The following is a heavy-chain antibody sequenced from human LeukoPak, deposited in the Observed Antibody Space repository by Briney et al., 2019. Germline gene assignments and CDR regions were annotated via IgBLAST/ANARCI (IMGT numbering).Heavy chain of an antibody. CDR2: AYTSGST. J-gene: IGHJ4*02. CDR1: GGSISGGY. CDR3: AKSYFDYSTYYSYYFNL. V-gene: IGHV4-4*09. D-gene: IGHD4-11*01. Sequence: SETLSLTCTVSGGSISGGYWSWIRQPPGRGLEWTGYAYTSGSTNYNPSLKSRVTISVDTSKSQFALKLSSVTAADTAVYYCAKSYFDYSTYYSYYFNLWGQGALVTVSS.